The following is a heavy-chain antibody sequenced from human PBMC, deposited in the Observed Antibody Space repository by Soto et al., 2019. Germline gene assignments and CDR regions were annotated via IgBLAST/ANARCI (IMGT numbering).Heavy chain of an antibody. CDR3: ARTYDFWTSFHYFDY. J-gene: IGHJ4*02. V-gene: IGHV4-59*01. CDR1: GGPISSYY. Sequence: PSETLSLTCTVSGGPISSYYWSWIRQPPGKGLEWIGYIYYSGSTNYNPSLKSRVTISVDTSKNQFSLKLSSVTAADTAVYYCARTYDFWTSFHYFDYWGQRTLVTVYS. D-gene: IGHD3-3*01. CDR2: IYYSGST.